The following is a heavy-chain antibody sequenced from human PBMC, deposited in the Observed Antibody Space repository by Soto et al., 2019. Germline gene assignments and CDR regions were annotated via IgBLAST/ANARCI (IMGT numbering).Heavy chain of an antibody. V-gene: IGHV1-18*01. Sequence: QVQLVQSGAEVKKPGASVKVSCKASGYTFTSYGISWVRQAPGQGLAWMGWISAYNGNTNYAQKLQVRVTMNTSTSTSTAYMELRSLRAADTAVYYCAGVGDGGDWFDPWGQGTLVTVSS. J-gene: IGHJ5*02. D-gene: IGHD2-15*01. CDR2: ISAYNGNT. CDR3: AGVGDGGDWFDP. CDR1: GYTFTSYG.